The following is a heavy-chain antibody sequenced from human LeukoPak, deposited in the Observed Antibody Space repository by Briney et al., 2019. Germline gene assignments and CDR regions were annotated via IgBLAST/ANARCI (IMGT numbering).Heavy chain of an antibody. D-gene: IGHD3-10*01. V-gene: IGHV3-23*01. CDR1: GFTFSSYA. Sequence: GGSLRLSCAASGFTFSSYAMSWVRQAPGKGLEWVSAISGSGGSTYYADSVKGRFTISGDNSKNTLYLQMNSLRAEDTAVYYCARKPVLLWFGEPFDYWGQGTLVTVSS. CDR3: ARKPVLLWFGEPFDY. CDR2: ISGSGGST. J-gene: IGHJ4*02.